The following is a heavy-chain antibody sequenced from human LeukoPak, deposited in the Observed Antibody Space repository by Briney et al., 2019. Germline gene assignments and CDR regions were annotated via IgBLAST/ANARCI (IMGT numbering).Heavy chain of an antibody. J-gene: IGHJ4*02. D-gene: IGHD6-13*01. CDR3: APESISSSWSFDY. Sequence: PGGSLRLSCTASGFTFGDYAMSWFRQAPGKGLEWVGFIRSKAYGGTTEYAASVKGRFTISRDDSKSIAYLQMNSLKTEDTAVYYCAPESISSSWSFDYWGQGTLVTVSS. CDR1: GFTFGDYA. CDR2: IRSKAYGGTT. V-gene: IGHV3-49*03.